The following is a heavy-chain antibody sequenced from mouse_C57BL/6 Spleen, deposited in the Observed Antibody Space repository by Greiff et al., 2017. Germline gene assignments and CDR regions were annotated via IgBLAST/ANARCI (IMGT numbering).Heavy chain of an antibody. CDR2: IRSKSNNYAT. D-gene: IGHD2-12*01. Sequence: EVQGVESGGGLVQPKGSLKLSCAASGFSFNTYAMNWVRQAPGKGLEWVARIRSKSNNYATYYADSVKDRFTISRDDSESMLYLQMNNLKTEDTAIYYCVIHDYSLAWFAYWGQGTLVTVSA. CDR3: VIHDYSLAWFAY. V-gene: IGHV10-1*01. J-gene: IGHJ3*01. CDR1: GFSFNTYA.